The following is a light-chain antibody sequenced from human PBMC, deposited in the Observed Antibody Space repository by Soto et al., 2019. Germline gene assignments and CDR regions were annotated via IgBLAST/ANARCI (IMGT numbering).Light chain of an antibody. J-gene: IGLJ2*01. V-gene: IGLV2-14*01. CDR2: DVS. CDR1: SSGVGAYNF. CDR3: SAYTSSSTLVL. Sequence: QSVLTQPASVSGSPGQSITISCTGTSSGVGAYNFVSWYQQHPGKAPKLMIYDVSYRPSGVSNRFSGSKSGNTASLTISGLQAEDEADYYCSAYTSSSTLVLFGGGTKVTVL.